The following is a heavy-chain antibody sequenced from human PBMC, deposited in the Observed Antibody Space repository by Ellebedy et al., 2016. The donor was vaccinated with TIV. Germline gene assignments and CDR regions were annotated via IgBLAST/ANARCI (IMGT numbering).Heavy chain of an antibody. Sequence: SETLSLTCTVSGGSISSYYWSWIRQPPGKGLEWIGYIYYSGSTNYNPSLKSRVTISVDTSKNQFSLKLSSVTAADTAVYYCARQLGYSSGRFWFDPWGQGTLVTVSS. J-gene: IGHJ5*02. D-gene: IGHD6-19*01. CDR2: IYYSGST. V-gene: IGHV4-59*08. CDR3: ARQLGYSSGRFWFDP. CDR1: GGSISSYY.